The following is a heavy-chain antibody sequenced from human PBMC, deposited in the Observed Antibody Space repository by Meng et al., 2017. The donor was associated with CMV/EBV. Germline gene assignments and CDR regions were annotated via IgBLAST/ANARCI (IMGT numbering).Heavy chain of an antibody. CDR1: GFTFSSYS. D-gene: IGHD2-21*01. V-gene: IGHV3-21*01. J-gene: IGHJ4*02. CDR2: ISSSSSYI. Sequence: GESLKISCAASGFTFSSYSMNWVRQAPGKGLEWVSSISSSSSYIYYADSMKGRFTISRDNAKNSLYLQMNSLRAEDTAVYYCARDPIPPSHFDYWGQGTLVTVSS. CDR3: ARDPIPPSHFDY.